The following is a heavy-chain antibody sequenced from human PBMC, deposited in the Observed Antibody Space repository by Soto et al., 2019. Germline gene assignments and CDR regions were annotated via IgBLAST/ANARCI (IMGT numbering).Heavy chain of an antibody. CDR3: ARKDIVKAPGRGVYCDP. CDR2: IYPADSDA. Sequence: GASLKISCKADGYSFTRHWIGWVRQVPGRGLEWVAVIYPADSDARYSPSFRGRGTISVDISINTVYLQWRSLKASDTAIDFCARKDIVKAPGRGVYCDPGAQGT. J-gene: IGHJ5*02. D-gene: IGHD2-15*01. V-gene: IGHV5-51*01. CDR1: GYSFTRHW.